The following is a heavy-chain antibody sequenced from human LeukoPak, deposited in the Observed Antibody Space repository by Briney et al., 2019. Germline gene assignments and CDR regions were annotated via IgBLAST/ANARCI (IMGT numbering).Heavy chain of an antibody. J-gene: IGHJ4*02. CDR2: IIPILGIA. D-gene: IGHD2-15*01. CDR1: GGTFSSYA. V-gene: IGHV1-69*04. CDR3: ARLDGYSIPDYFDY. Sequence: SVKVSCKASGGTFSSYAISWVRQAPGQGLEWMGRIIPILGIANYAQKFQGRVTITADKSTSTAYMELSSLRSEDTAVYYCARLDGYSIPDYFDYWGQGTLVTVSS.